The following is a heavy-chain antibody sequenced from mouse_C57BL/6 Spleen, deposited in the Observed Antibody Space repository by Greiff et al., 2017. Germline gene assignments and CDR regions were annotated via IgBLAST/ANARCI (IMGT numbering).Heavy chain of an antibody. Sequence: QVQLQQPGAELVMPGASVKLSCKASGYTFTSYWMHWVKQRPGQGLEWIGEIDPSDSYTNYNQKFKGKSTLTVDKSSSTAYMPLSSLTSEDSAVYYCARPSYYGSSDWYFDVWGTGTTVTVSS. D-gene: IGHD1-1*01. CDR1: GYTFTSYW. V-gene: IGHV1-69*01. CDR3: ARPSYYGSSDWYFDV. CDR2: IDPSDSYT. J-gene: IGHJ1*03.